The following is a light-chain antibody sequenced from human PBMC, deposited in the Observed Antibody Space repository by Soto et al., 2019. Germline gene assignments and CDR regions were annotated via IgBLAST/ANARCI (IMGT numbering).Light chain of an antibody. CDR2: DAS. CDR3: QQRSNWAPYT. CDR1: QSVSSY. Sequence: EIVLTQSPATLSLSPGERATLSCRASQSVSSYLAWYQQKPGQAPRPLLYDASNWATGIPARFSGSGSGTDFTLTISSLEPEDFAVYYCQQRSNWAPYTFGQGTKLEIK. J-gene: IGKJ2*01. V-gene: IGKV3-11*01.